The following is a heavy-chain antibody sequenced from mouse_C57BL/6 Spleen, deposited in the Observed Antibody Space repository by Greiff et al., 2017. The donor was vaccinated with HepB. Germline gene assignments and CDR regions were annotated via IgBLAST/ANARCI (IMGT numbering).Heavy chain of an antibody. CDR3: ARDAPYYYGRSMDY. CDR1: GFTFSDFY. V-gene: IGHV7-1*01. J-gene: IGHJ4*01. D-gene: IGHD1-1*01. CDR2: SRNKANDYTT. Sequence: EVMLVESGGGLVQSGRSLRLSCATSGFTFSDFYMEWVRQAPGKGLEWIAASRNKANDYTTEYSASVKGRFIVSRDTSQSILYLQMNALRAEDTAIYYCARDAPYYYGRSMDYWGQGTSVTVSS.